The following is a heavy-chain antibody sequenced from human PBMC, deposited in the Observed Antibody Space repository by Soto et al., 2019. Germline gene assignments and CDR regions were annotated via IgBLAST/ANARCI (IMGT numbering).Heavy chain of an antibody. D-gene: IGHD6-6*01. CDR1: GGYFSGYY. CDR3: AKDRERIATRSIDY. CDR2: INHSGST. V-gene: IGHV4-34*01. Sequence: SQTLSLSCAVYGGYFSGYYWSWIRQPPGKGLEWIGEINHSGSTNYNPSLKSRVTISVDTSKSTLYLQMNSLRAEDTAVYYCAKDRERIATRSIDYWGQGTLVTVSS. J-gene: IGHJ4*02.